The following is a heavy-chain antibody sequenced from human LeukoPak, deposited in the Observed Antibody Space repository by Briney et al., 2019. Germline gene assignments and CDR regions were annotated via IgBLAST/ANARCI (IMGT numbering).Heavy chain of an antibody. CDR1: GYTFTGYH. CDR2: INPKSGGT. Sequence: ASVKVSCKASGYTFTGYHMHWVRQAPGQGLEWMGRINPKSGGTNYAQNFQGRVTMTRDTSINTAYMELTSDDTAVYYCARAPERIKGIVVVTAIPYYWGQGTLVTVSS. D-gene: IGHD2-21*02. CDR3: ARAPERIKGIVVVTAIPYY. J-gene: IGHJ4*02. V-gene: IGHV1-2*06.